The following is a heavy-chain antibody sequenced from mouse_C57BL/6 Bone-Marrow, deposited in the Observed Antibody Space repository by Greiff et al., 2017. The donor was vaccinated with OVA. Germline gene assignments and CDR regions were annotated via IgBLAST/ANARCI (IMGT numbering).Heavy chain of an antibody. CDR3: TREDGN. D-gene: IGHD2-1*01. CDR1: GYTFTDYE. J-gene: IGHJ2*01. Sequence: QVQLQQSGAELVRPGASVTLSCKASGYTFTDYEMHWVKQTPVHGLAWIGAIDPETGGTAYNQKFKGKAILTADKSSSTAYMELRSLTSEDSAVYYCTREDGNWGQGTTLTVSS. CDR2: IDPETGGT. V-gene: IGHV1-15*01.